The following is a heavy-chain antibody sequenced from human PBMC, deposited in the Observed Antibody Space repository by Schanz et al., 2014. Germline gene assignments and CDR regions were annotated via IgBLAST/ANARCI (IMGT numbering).Heavy chain of an antibody. D-gene: IGHD3-22*01. CDR1: GFTFDDYA. CDR2: ISGSGGST. J-gene: IGHJ4*02. V-gene: IGHV3-9*01. CDR3: AKEDRTHSSDYVY. Sequence: EVQLVESGGGLVQPGRSLRLSCAASGFTFDDYAMHWVRQAPGKGLEWVSAISGSGGSTYYADSVRGRFTISRDDSKNTLYLQMNSLRPEDTAVYYCAKEDRTHSSDYVYWGQGTLVTVSS.